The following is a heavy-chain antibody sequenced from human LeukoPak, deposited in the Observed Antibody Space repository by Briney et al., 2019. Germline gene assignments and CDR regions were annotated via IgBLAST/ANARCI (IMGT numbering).Heavy chain of an antibody. CDR1: GGTFSSYA. CDR3: ARDSRRYGSGNFDY. J-gene: IGHJ4*02. CDR2: ITPIFGTA. D-gene: IGHD3-10*01. V-gene: IGHV1-69*05. Sequence: GASVNVSCTASGGTFSSYAMSWVRQAPGQGLEWMGGITPIFGTANYAQKFQGRVTITTDESTSTAYMELSSLRSEDTAVYYCARDSRRYGSGNFDYWGQGTLVTVSS.